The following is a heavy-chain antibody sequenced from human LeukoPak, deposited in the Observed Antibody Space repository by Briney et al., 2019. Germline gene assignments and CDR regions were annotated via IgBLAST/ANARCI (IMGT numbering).Heavy chain of an antibody. CDR1: GYTFTRYG. J-gene: IGHJ4*02. CDR2: ISASNGNK. V-gene: IGHV1-18*01. D-gene: IGHD1-7*01. CDR3: ARDHSNWNYAPDF. Sequence: ASVTVSCKASGYTFTRYGVSWVRQAPGQGLQWLGWISASNGNKNYAQKFRGRVTMSTDTTSNTVYMDVRSLTSDDTAVYYCARDHSNWNYAPDFWGQGTLVIVSS.